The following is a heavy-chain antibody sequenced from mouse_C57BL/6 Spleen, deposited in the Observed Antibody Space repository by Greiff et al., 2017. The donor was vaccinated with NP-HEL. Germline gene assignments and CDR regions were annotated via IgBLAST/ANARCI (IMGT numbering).Heavy chain of an antibody. CDR1: GFNIKDDY. Sequence: VQLQQSGAELVRPGASVKLSCTASGFNIKDDYMHWVKQRPEQGLEWIGWIDPENGDTEYASKFQGKATITADTSSNTAYLQLSSLTSEDTAVYYCTTCTTGTYYCDYWGQGTTLTVSS. CDR3: TTCTTGTYYCDY. D-gene: IGHD4-1*02. V-gene: IGHV14-4*01. J-gene: IGHJ2*01. CDR2: IDPENGDT.